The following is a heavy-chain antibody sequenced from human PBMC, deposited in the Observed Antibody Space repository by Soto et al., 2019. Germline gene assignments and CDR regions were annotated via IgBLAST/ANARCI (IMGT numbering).Heavy chain of an antibody. J-gene: IGHJ6*02. CDR3: ARGIVGPGGSYGMAV. CDR1: GFTSSDYY. D-gene: IGHD2-2*01. CDR2: ISKSDGSST. Sequence: PGGSLRLSCAPSGFTSSDYYMNWIRQAPGKGPEWVSYISKSDGSSTSNGDSVKGRFTISRDNAKNTLYLQMSSLRAEDTAVYYCARGIVGPGGSYGMAVWGQGTTVTVSS. V-gene: IGHV3-74*01.